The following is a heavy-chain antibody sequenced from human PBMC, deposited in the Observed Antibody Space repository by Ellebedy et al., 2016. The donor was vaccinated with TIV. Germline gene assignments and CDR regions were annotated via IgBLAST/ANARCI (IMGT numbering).Heavy chain of an antibody. CDR2: IGAAGDT. V-gene: IGHV3-13*01. D-gene: IGHD1-14*01. CDR3: ARATAGFDY. Sequence: GESLKISCAASGFTFSSYDMHWVRQGSGNGLEWVSSIGAAGDTYYAGFVKGRVAISRENAKNSLYLQLNNVRVGATAVYYCARATAGFDYWGQGTLVTVSS. J-gene: IGHJ4*02. CDR1: GFTFSSYD.